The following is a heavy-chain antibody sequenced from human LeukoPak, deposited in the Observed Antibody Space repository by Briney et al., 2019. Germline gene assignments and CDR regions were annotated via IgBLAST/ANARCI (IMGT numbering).Heavy chain of an antibody. CDR3: ARGHAGGYYYYMDV. Sequence: ASVKVSCKASGGTFSSYAISWVRQAPGQGLEWMGGIIPIFGTANYAQRFQGRVTITTDESTSTAYMEPSSLRSEDTAVYYCARGHAGGYYYYMDVWGNGTTVTVSS. CDR1: GGTFSSYA. J-gene: IGHJ6*03. CDR2: IIPIFGTA. D-gene: IGHD3-16*01. V-gene: IGHV1-69*05.